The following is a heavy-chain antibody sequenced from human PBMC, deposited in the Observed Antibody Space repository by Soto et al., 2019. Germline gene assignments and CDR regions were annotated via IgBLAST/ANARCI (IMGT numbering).Heavy chain of an antibody. CDR2: LDGAGGST. CDR1: GFTFSDFA. D-gene: IGHD3-10*01. Sequence: GSLRLSCLASGFTFSDFAMTWVRHVPGRGLEWVASLDGAGGSTYYAESVRGRFSISRDNSQNTLFLQMKRLTVDDTAIYYCAAPRDEYGSGVSWFTYGMDIWGQGTTVTVS. CDR3: AAPRDEYGSGVSWFTYGMDI. J-gene: IGHJ6*02. V-gene: IGHV3-23*01.